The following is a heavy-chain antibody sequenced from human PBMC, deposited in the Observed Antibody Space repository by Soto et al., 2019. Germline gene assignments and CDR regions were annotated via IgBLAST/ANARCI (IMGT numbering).Heavy chain of an antibody. CDR3: ARTKYYYDSTAYIFDY. J-gene: IGHJ4*02. D-gene: IGHD3-22*01. CDR1: GGSISSGDY. Sequence: SETLSLTCTVSGGSISSGDYWSWIRQPPGKGLEWIGYIYHSGGPYYNPSLNSRATMSVDTSRNQFSLKLSSVSAADTAVYYCARTKYYYDSTAYIFDYWGRGALVAVSS. CDR2: IYHSGGP. V-gene: IGHV4-30-4*01.